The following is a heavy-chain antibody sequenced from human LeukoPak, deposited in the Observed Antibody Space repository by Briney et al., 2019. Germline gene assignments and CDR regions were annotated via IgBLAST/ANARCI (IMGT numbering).Heavy chain of an antibody. CDR2: INDSGDII. D-gene: IGHD3-10*01. CDR1: GFTFNIYA. Sequence: GGSLRLSCAASGFTFNIYALGWVRQAPGKGLEWVSSINDSGDIINYGDSVKGRFTIARDDSKNTVYLEMKSLTAEDTAFYYCSRGGLPFYPWGQGTLVTVPS. J-gene: IGHJ4*01. CDR3: SRGGLPFYP. V-gene: IGHV3-23*01.